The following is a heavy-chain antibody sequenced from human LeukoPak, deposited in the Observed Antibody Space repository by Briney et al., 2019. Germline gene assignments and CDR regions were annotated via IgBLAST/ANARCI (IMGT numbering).Heavy chain of an antibody. CDR2: IYYSGST. V-gene: IGHV4-30-4*01. CDR3: ARDAYDYVWGSYPDDAFDI. CDR1: GGSISSGDYY. J-gene: IGHJ3*02. Sequence: SETLSLTCTVSGGSISSGDYYWSWIRQPPGKGLEWIGYIYYSGSTYYNPSLKSRVTISVDTSKNQLSLKLSSVTAADTAVYYCARDAYDYVWGSYPDDAFDIWGQGTMVTVSS. D-gene: IGHD3-16*02.